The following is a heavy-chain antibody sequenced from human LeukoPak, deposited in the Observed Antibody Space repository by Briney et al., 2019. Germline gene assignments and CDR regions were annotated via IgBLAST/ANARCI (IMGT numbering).Heavy chain of an antibody. V-gene: IGHV3-33*08. J-gene: IGHJ4*02. CDR1: GFTFNNYG. CDR3: AKASGFSSTWHKY. D-gene: IGHD2-2*01. Sequence: GGSLRLSCAASGFTFNNYGMHWVRQAPGKGLEWVAVIWYDGSNKYYADSVKGRFTISRDNSKNTLYLQMNSLRAEDTAVYYCAKASGFSSTWHKYWGRGTLVTVSS. CDR2: IWYDGSNK.